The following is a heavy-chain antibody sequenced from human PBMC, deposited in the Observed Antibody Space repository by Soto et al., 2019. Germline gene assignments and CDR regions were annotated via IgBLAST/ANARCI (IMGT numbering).Heavy chain of an antibody. J-gene: IGHJ5*02. CDR1: GFTFTSSA. Sequence: SVKVSCQASGFTFTSSAVQWVRQARGQRLEWIGWIVVGSGNTNYAQKFQERVTITRDMYTSTAYMELSSLRSEDTAVYYCAADPSVSIVWGSYRPNWFDPWGQGTLVTVSS. D-gene: IGHD3-16*02. V-gene: IGHV1-58*01. CDR3: AADPSVSIVWGSYRPNWFDP. CDR2: IVVGSGNT.